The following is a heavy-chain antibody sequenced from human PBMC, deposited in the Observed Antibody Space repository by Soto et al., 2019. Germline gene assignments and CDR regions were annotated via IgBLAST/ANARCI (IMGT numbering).Heavy chain of an antibody. CDR1: GYTFTSYG. J-gene: IGHJ6*03. CDR3: AREGRVDIVALTQPPDYYYYMDV. D-gene: IGHD5-12*01. Sequence: ASVKVSCKASGYTFTSYGISWVRQAPGQGLEWMGWISAYNGNTNYAQKLQGRVTMTTDTSTSTAYMELRSLRSDDTAVYYCAREGRVDIVALTQPPDYYYYMDVWGKGTTVTVSS. CDR2: ISAYNGNT. V-gene: IGHV1-18*01.